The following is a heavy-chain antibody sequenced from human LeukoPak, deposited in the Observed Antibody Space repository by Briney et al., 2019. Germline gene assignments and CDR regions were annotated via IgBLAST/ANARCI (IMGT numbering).Heavy chain of an antibody. Sequence: SESLSLTCTVSGDSINNNYWNWIRQPPGRALEWIGYTYDSGSAKVNPSLKSRVTTSVDTSKNLFSLKLTSVTAADTAVYYCATCRDEFGDYGFTSWGQGTLVTVSS. CDR2: TYDSGSA. D-gene: IGHD4-17*01. CDR1: GDSINNNY. CDR3: ATCRDEFGDYGFTS. V-gene: IGHV4-59*01. J-gene: IGHJ5*02.